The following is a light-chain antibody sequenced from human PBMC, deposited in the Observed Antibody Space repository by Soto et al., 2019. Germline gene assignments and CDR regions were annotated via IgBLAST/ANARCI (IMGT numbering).Light chain of an antibody. Sequence: EVVMTQSPATLSVSPGERATLSCRASQTISSNLAWYQQRPGQAPKLLIYGASTRATGIPARFSGSGSGTEFTLPISSLLPDDFAVYYCHQYNNGPSWTFGQGTKVEIK. CDR2: GAS. CDR1: QTISSN. CDR3: HQYNNGPSWT. J-gene: IGKJ1*01. V-gene: IGKV3-15*01.